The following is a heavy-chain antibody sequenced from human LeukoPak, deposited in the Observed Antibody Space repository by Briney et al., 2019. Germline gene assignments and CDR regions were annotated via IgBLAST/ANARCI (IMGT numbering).Heavy chain of an antibody. CDR3: ARRWNYGRNYYIDV. CDR1: GGSFSNYC. Sequence: KPSETLSLTCAVYGGSFSNYCWSWIRQPPGKGLEWIGEINDSGTINYNPSLMSRVTISVDKSKNQFSLKLSSVTAADTAVYYCARRWNYGRNYYIDVWGKGATVSVSS. J-gene: IGHJ6*03. CDR2: INDSGTI. D-gene: IGHD1-7*01. V-gene: IGHV4-34*01.